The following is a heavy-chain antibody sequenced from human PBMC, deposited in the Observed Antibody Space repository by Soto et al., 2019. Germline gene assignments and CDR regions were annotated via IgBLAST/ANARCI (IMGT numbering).Heavy chain of an antibody. J-gene: IGHJ6*02. CDR2: INSDGSST. Sequence: GGSLRLSCAASGFTFSSYWMHWVRQAPGRGLVWVSRINSDGSSTSYADSVKGRFTISRDNAKNTLYLQMNSLRAEDTAVYYCARGSMWVLEDSRWYYYSGMDVWGQGTTVTVPS. V-gene: IGHV3-74*01. CDR1: GFTFSSYW. D-gene: IGHD6-13*01. CDR3: ARGSMWVLEDSRWYYYSGMDV.